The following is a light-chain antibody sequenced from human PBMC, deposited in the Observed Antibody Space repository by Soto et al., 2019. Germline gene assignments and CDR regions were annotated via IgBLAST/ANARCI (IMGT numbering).Light chain of an antibody. CDR3: QQSYITPLT. Sequence: DIQMTQSPSSLSASVGDRVTITCRASQSISSYLNWYQQKPGKAPKLLIYAASSLQSGVPSRFSGSGSGTDFILIISSLQPEDFATYYCQQSYITPLTFGGGTKVEIK. J-gene: IGKJ4*01. CDR1: QSISSY. CDR2: AAS. V-gene: IGKV1-39*01.